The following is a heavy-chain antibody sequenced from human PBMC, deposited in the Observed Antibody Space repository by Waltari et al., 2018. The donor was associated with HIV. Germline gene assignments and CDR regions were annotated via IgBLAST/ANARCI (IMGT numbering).Heavy chain of an antibody. V-gene: IGHV1-3*01. CDR2: INAGNGNT. CDR1: GYTFTSYA. D-gene: IGHD6-19*01. J-gene: IGHJ4*02. Sequence: QVQLVQSGAEVKKPGASVKVSCKASGYTFTSYAMHWVRQAPGQRLEWMGWINAGNGNTKYSQKFQGRVTITRDTSASTAYMELSSLRSEDTAVYYCAREVGIIAVAGECDYWGQGTLVTVSS. CDR3: AREVGIIAVAGECDY.